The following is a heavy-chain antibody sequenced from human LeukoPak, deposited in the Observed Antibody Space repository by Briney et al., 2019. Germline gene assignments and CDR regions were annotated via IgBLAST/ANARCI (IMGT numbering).Heavy chain of an antibody. Sequence: GGSLRLSCAASGFPFSSYGMHWVRRAPGKGLEWVSVIWYDGSNKYYSDSVKGRFTISRDSSQNTVYLQMNSLRAEDTAFYHCAREGGYNELDYWGQGTLVTVSS. CDR2: IWYDGSNK. J-gene: IGHJ4*02. CDR3: AREGGYNELDY. CDR1: GFPFSSYG. V-gene: IGHV3-33*01. D-gene: IGHD5-24*01.